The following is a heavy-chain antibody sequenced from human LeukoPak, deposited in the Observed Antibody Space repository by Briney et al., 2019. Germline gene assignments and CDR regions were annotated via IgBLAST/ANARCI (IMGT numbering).Heavy chain of an antibody. CDR3: ARDSLVVDAFDI. CDR2: IYYSGST. D-gene: IGHD2-15*01. Sequence: PSETLSLTCTVSGGSISSYYWSWIRQPPGKGLEWIGYIYYSGSTNYNPSLKSRVTMSVDTSKNQFSLKLSSVTAADTAVYYCARDSLVVDAFDIWGQGTMVTVSS. V-gene: IGHV4-59*12. J-gene: IGHJ3*02. CDR1: GGSISSYY.